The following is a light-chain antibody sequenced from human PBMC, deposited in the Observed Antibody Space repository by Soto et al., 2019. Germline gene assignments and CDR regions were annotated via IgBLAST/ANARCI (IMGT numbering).Light chain of an antibody. CDR2: WTS. CDR1: QSLLYSSNNKNY. CDR3: QQYYSSPFS. Sequence: DIVMTQSPDSLAVSLGERATINCKSSQSLLYSSNNKNYLAWYQQIPGQPPKLLIYWTSTRESGVPDRFSGTGSGTDFTLTNSSLQAEAGAVYYCQQYYSSPFSLGGGTKVEIK. V-gene: IGKV4-1*01. J-gene: IGKJ4*01.